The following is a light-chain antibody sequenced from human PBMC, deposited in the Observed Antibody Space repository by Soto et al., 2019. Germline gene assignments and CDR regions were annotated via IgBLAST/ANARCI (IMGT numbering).Light chain of an antibody. CDR2: EVS. CDR3: SSYTSSSTLG. CDR1: SGDDGGYNY. J-gene: IGLJ1*01. Sequence: QSVLTQPASVSGSPGQSITISCTGTSGDDGGYNYVSWYQQHPGKAPKLMMYEVSTPPSGVSNRFSGSKTGKTASLITSGLQAEDEADYNCSSYTSSSTLGFXTGTKVTVL. V-gene: IGLV2-14*01.